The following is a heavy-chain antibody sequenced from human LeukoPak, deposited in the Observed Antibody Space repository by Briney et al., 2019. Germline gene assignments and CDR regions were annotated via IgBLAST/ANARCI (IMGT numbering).Heavy chain of an antibody. J-gene: IGHJ3*01. Sequence: GESLKISCKGSGYSFASYWIAWVRQMPGKGLEWMGSIYLGDAETRYSPSFQGQVTISADRSITTAHLQWSSLKASDTAMYFCARLCFGGSCEPAFDFWGQGTMVIVSS. CDR1: GYSFASYW. D-gene: IGHD2-15*01. V-gene: IGHV5-51*01. CDR3: ARLCFGGSCEPAFDF. CDR2: IYLGDAET.